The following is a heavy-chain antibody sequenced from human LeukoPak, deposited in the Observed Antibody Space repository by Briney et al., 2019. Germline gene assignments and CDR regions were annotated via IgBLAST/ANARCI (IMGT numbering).Heavy chain of an antibody. D-gene: IGHD2-8*01. CDR3: AREPASGILGYCTNGVCY. CDR1: GYTFTSYG. V-gene: IGHV1-18*01. J-gene: IGHJ4*02. Sequence: GASVKVSCKASGYTFTSYGISWVRQAPGQGFEWMGWISAYNGNTNYAQKLQGRVTMTTDTSTSTAYMELRSLRSDDTAVYYCAREPASGILGYCTNGVCYWGQGTLVTVSS. CDR2: ISAYNGNT.